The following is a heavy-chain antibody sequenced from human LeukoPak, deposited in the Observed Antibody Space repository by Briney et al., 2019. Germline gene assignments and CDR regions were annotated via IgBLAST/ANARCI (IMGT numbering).Heavy chain of an antibody. CDR3: ARDSSSWQEFDY. J-gene: IGHJ4*02. V-gene: IGHV1-2*02. Sequence: ASVKVSCKASEYTFTGYYMHWVRQAPGQGLEWMGWINPNSGGTNYAQKFQGRVTMTRDTSISTAYMELSRLRSDDTAVYYCARDSSSWQEFDYWGQGTLVTVSS. D-gene: IGHD6-13*01. CDR1: EYTFTGYY. CDR2: INPNSGGT.